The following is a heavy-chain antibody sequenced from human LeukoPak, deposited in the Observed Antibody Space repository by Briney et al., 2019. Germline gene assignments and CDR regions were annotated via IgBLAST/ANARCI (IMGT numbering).Heavy chain of an antibody. Sequence: GGSLRLSCTASGFTFGDYAMSWVRQAPGKGLEWVGFIRSKAYGGTTEYAASVKGRFTISRDDSKSIAYLQMNSLKTEDTAVYYCTREYESITIFGAVIIRHFDYWGQGTLVTVSS. CDR3: TREYESITIFGAVIIRHFDY. V-gene: IGHV3-49*04. CDR1: GFTFGDYA. CDR2: IRSKAYGGTT. J-gene: IGHJ4*02. D-gene: IGHD3-3*01.